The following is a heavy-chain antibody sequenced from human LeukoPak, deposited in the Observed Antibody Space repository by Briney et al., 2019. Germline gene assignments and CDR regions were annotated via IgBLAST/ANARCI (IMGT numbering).Heavy chain of an antibody. CDR1: GFTFSSYE. CDR2: ISSSGSTI. D-gene: IGHD6-19*01. CDR3: ARGGKQWLIFTPFDY. V-gene: IGHV3-48*03. J-gene: IGHJ4*02. Sequence: GGTLRLSCAASGFTFSSYEMNWVRQAPGKGLEWVSYISSSGSTIYYADSEKGRFTISRDNAKNSLYLQMNSLRAEDTAVYYCARGGKQWLIFTPFDYWGQGTLVTVSS.